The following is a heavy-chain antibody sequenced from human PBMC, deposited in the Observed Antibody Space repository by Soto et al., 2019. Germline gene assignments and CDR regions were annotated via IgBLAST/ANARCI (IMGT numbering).Heavy chain of an antibody. D-gene: IGHD3-3*01. J-gene: IGHJ6*02. CDR3: AKDDAILPSFGGVVTLNGYYGMDV. CDR1: GFTFSSYA. Sequence: EVQLLESGGVLVQPGGSLRLSCAASGFTFSSYAMSGVRQAPWKGLEWVSAISGSGGSTYYADSGKGRFTISRDNSKNHLYLQVNSLRAADTAVYYCAKDDAILPSFGGVVTLNGYYGMDVWGQGTTVTVSS. CDR2: ISGSGGST. V-gene: IGHV3-23*01.